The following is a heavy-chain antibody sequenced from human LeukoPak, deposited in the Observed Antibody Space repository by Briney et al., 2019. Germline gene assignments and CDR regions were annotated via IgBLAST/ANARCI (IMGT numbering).Heavy chain of an antibody. CDR3: ARHYARYYFDY. Sequence: SETLSLTCTVSGGSLSSYYWSWIRQPPGKGLEWIGYIYYSGSTNYNPSLKSRVTISVDTSKNQFSLKLSSVTAADTAVYYCARHYARYYFDYWGQGTLVTVSS. J-gene: IGHJ4*02. CDR2: IYYSGST. V-gene: IGHV4-59*08. D-gene: IGHD3-16*01. CDR1: GGSLSSYY.